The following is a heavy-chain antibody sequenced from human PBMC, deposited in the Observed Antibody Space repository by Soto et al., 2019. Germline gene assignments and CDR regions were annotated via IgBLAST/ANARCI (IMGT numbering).Heavy chain of an antibody. CDR2: ISPKSGGT. D-gene: IGHD3-22*01. Sequence: QVQLVQSGAEVQKPGASVKVSCKASGYTFSDYYVHWVRQAPGQGLEWMGWISPKSGGTNYAQKFQVRVTMTRYTSIFTAYMELSRLRSDDTAVSYCTRNSFYYNSSGYHDGFDIWGQGTLVTVSS. CDR3: TRNSFYYNSSGYHDGFDI. V-gene: IGHV1-2*02. CDR1: GYTFSDYY. J-gene: IGHJ3*02.